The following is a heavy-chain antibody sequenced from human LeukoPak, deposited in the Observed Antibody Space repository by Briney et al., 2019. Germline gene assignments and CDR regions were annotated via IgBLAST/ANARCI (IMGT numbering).Heavy chain of an antibody. Sequence: GGSLRLSCAASGFTFSSYAMSWVRQSPGKGLEWVSAISGSGGSTYYADSVKGRFTISRDNSKNTLYLQMNSLRAEDTAVYYCAKAVAALYYYYYGMDVWGQGTTVTVSS. CDR1: GFTFSSYA. CDR3: AKAVAALYYYYYGMDV. CDR2: ISGSGGST. V-gene: IGHV3-23*01. D-gene: IGHD6-19*01. J-gene: IGHJ6*02.